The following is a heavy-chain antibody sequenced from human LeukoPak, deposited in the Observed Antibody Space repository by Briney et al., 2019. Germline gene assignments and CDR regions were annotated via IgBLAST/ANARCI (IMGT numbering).Heavy chain of an antibody. CDR1: GFTFSSYS. CDR3: ARDTHLSGSYVPIDY. J-gene: IGHJ4*02. Sequence: GGSLRLSCAASGFTFSSYSMNWVRQAPGKGLEWVSYISSSSSTIYYADSVKGRFTISRDNAKNSLYLQMNSLRAEDTAVYYCARDTHLSGSYVPIDYWGQGTLVTVSS. D-gene: IGHD1-26*01. CDR2: ISSSSSTI. V-gene: IGHV3-48*04.